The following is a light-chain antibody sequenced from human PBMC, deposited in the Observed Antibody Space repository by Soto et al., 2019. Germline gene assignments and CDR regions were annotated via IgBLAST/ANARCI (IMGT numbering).Light chain of an antibody. V-gene: IGKV3-20*01. CDR2: GAS. J-gene: IGKJ1*01. CDR3: QQYGSSGT. Sequence: EIVLTQSSGTLSLSPGERATLSCRAIQSVSSSYLAWYQQKPGQAPRLLIYGASSRATGIPDRFSGSGSGTDFTLTISRLEPEDFAVYYCQQYGSSGTFGQGTKVDIK. CDR1: QSVSSSY.